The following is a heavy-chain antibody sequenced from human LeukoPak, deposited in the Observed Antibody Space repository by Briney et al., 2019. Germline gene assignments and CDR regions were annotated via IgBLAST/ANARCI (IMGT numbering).Heavy chain of an antibody. J-gene: IGHJ4*02. CDR1: GGSISSYY. CDR3: ARLDTTVTTFDY. D-gene: IGHD4-17*01. Sequence: SETLSLTCTVSGGSISSYYWSWIRQPPGKGLEWIGYIYYSGSTNYNPSLKSRVTISVDTSKNQFSLKLSSVTAADTAVYYCARLDTTVTTFDYWGQGTLVTVSS. V-gene: IGHV4-59*08. CDR2: IYYSGST.